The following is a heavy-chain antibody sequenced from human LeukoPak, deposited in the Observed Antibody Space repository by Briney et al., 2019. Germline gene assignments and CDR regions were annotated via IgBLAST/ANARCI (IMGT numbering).Heavy chain of an antibody. J-gene: IGHJ3*02. CDR1: GYTFTGNY. D-gene: IGHD4-23*01. V-gene: IGHV1-2*02. CDR2: INPNSGGT. CDR3: ARDLGGFGYGGNDAFDI. Sequence: GASVKVSCKASGYTFTGNYMHWVRQAPGQGLEWMGWINPNSGGTNYAQKFQGRVTMTRDTSISTAYMELSRLRSDDTAVYYCARDLGGFGYGGNDAFDIWGQGTMVTVSS.